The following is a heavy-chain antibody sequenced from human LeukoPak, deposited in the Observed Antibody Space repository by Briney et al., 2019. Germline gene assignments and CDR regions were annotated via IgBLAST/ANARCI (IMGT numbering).Heavy chain of an antibody. V-gene: IGHV4-39*01. J-gene: IGHJ4*02. D-gene: IGHD3-3*01. CDR2: IYYSGST. CDR1: GGSISSSSYY. CDR3: ARKVTIFGVVIGYYYFDY. Sequence: SETLSLTCTVSGGSISSSSYYWGWIRQPPGKGLEWIGSIYYSGSTYYNPSLKSRVTISVDTSKNQFSLKLSSVTAADTAVYYCARKVTIFGVVIGYYYFDYWGQGTLVTVSS.